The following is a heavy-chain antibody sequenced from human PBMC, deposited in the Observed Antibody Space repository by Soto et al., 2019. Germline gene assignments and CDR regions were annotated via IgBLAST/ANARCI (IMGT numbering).Heavy chain of an antibody. D-gene: IGHD5-12*01. CDR3: AREDDYNYRYFNYGLDV. J-gene: IGHJ6*02. Sequence: SLRLSCAASGFNFKNYALHWVRQAPGKGLEWVAVISFDGDRKYYADSVKGRFTISRDNFQNTLYLQMNNLRVEDAALYFCAREDDYNYRYFNYGLDVWGQGTTVTVSS. CDR1: GFNFKNYA. V-gene: IGHV3-30-3*01. CDR2: ISFDGDRK.